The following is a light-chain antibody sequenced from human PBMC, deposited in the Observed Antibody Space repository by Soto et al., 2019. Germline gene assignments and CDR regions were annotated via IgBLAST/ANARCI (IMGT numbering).Light chain of an antibody. CDR1: SSDVGGYNY. V-gene: IGLV2-14*01. J-gene: IGLJ2*01. Sequence: QSALTQPAPVSGSPGQSITISCTGTSSDVGGYNYVSWYEQHPGKAPKRMIYDVSNRPSGVSNRFSGSKSGNTASLTISGLQAEDEADYYYSSYTSSSTLGHVVFGGGTKLTVL. CDR3: SSYTSSSTLGHVV. CDR2: DVS.